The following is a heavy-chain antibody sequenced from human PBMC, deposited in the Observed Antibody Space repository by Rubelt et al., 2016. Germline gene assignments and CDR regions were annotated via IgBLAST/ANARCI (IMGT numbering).Heavy chain of an antibody. CDR1: GYTFTSYA. CDR2: INAGNGNT. J-gene: IGHJ5*02. Sequence: QVQLVQSGAEVKKPGASVKVSCKASGYTFTSYAMHWVRQAPGQRLEWMGWINAGNGNTKYSQKFQGRVTITRDTSASTAYMELSSLRSEDTAVYYCARETKRGHWFDPWGQGTLVTVSS. D-gene: IGHD1-1*01. V-gene: IGHV1-3*01. CDR3: ARETKRGHWFDP.